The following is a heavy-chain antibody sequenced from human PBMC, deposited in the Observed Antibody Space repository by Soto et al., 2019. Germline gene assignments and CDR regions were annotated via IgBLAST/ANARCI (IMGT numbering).Heavy chain of an antibody. CDR1: GFTFSSYA. CDR2: ISYDESNK. V-gene: IGHV3-30-3*01. D-gene: IGHD6-6*01. CDR3: ARVPYSSSGYYFDY. J-gene: IGHJ4*02. Sequence: GGSLRLSCAASGFTFSSYAMHWVRQAPGKGLEWVAVISYDESNKYYADSVKGRFTISRDNSKNTLYLQMNSLRAEDTAVYYCARVPYSSSGYYFDYWGQGTLVTVSS.